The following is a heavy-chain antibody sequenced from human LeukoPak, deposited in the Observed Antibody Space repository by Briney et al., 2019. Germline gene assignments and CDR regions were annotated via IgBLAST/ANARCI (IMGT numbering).Heavy chain of an antibody. V-gene: IGHV3-48*03. Sequence: PGGSLRLSCAASGFTFSSYEMNWVRQAPGKGLEWVSYISSSGSTIYYADSVKGRFNISRDNAKNSLYLQMNSLRAEDTAVYSCARGAWSENPFDYWGQGTLVTVSS. J-gene: IGHJ4*02. CDR2: ISSSGSTI. CDR1: GFTFSSYE. CDR3: ARGAWSENPFDY. D-gene: IGHD1-14*01.